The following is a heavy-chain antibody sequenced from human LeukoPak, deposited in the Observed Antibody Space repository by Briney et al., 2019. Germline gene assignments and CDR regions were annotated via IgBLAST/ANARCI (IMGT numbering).Heavy chain of an antibody. V-gene: IGHV1-46*01. Sequence: ASVKVSCKASGYTFTSYYMHWVRQAPGQGLEWMGLINPSGGSTSYAQKFQGRVTMTRDTSTSTVYMELSSLRSEDTAVYYCARALRVITIFGVVIMGAFDIWGQGTMVTVSS. J-gene: IGHJ3*02. CDR1: GYTFTSYY. CDR2: INPSGGST. D-gene: IGHD3-3*01. CDR3: ARALRVITIFGVVIMGAFDI.